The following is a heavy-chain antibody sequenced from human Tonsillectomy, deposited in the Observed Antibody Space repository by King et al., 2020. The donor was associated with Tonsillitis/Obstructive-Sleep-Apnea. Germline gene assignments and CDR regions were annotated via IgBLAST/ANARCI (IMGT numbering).Heavy chain of an antibody. Sequence: VQLVESGAEVKKPGESLKISCQVSGYSFTNYWIGWVRQMPGKGLEWMGIIYPGDSDTRYSPSFQGQVTISADKSINTAYLQWSSLKASDTAMYYCARRGGRHDYGDYSHFAYWGQGTLVTVSS. J-gene: IGHJ4*02. CDR2: IYPGDSDT. V-gene: IGHV5-51*01. CDR3: ARRGGRHDYGDYSHFAY. CDR1: GYSFTNYW. D-gene: IGHD4-17*01.